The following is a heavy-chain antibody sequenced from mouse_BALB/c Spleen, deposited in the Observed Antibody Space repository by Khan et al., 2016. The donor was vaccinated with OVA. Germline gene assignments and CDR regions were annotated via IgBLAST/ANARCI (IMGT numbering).Heavy chain of an antibody. V-gene: IGHV1S56*01. D-gene: IGHD2-4*01. J-gene: IGHJ4*01. CDR2: IYPGNGNT. Sequence: QVQLQQSEPELVKPGASVRISCKASGYTFTSYYIHWVKQRPGQGLEWIGWIYPGNGNTKFNEKFKGKATLTADKSSSTAYMQLSSLTSEDSAVYFSARDDYFVGDAMDYWGQGTSVTVSS. CDR3: ARDDYFVGDAMDY. CDR1: GYTFTSYY.